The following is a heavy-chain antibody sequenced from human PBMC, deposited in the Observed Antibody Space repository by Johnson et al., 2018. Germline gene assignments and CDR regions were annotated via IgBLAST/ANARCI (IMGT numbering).Heavy chain of an antibody. D-gene: IGHD3-22*01. CDR2: IYPGDSDT. CDR1: GYSFTSYW. Sequence: VQLVQSGAGVKKPGESXKISCKGSGYSFTSYWIGWVRQMPGKGLEWMGIIYPGDSDTSYSPSFQGLVTTAADKSITTAYLQGSSLEAADTAIYYWARQGDSRGFDVFDIWGQGTMVTVFS. J-gene: IGHJ3*02. V-gene: IGHV5-51*01. CDR3: ARQGDSRGFDVFDI.